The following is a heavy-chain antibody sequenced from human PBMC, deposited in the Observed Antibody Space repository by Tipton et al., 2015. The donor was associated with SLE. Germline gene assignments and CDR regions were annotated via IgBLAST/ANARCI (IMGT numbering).Heavy chain of an antibody. V-gene: IGHV3-49*03. CDR3: TRRITMVRGPPGAAFDI. CDR2: IRSKAYGGTT. J-gene: IGHJ3*02. CDR1: GFTFGDYA. Sequence: SLRLSCTASGFTFGDYAMSWFRQAPGKGLEWVGFIRSKAYGGTTEYAASVKGRFTISRDDSKSIAYLQMNSLKTEDTAVYYCTRRITMVRGPPGAAFDIWCQGTMVTVSS. D-gene: IGHD3-10*01.